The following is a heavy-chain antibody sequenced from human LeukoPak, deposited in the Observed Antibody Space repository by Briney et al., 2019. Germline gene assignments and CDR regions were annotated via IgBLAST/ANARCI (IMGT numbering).Heavy chain of an antibody. CDR2: IHYSGST. Sequence: SETLSLTCTVSGYSISSAYYWGWIRQPPGKGLEWIGTIHYSGSTSYNPSLKSRITISLDTSKNQFSLKLSSVTAADTAVYYCARGFRGDNFDYWGQGTLVTVSS. V-gene: IGHV4-38-2*02. CDR1: GYSISSAYY. CDR3: ARGFRGDNFDY. D-gene: IGHD7-27*01. J-gene: IGHJ4*02.